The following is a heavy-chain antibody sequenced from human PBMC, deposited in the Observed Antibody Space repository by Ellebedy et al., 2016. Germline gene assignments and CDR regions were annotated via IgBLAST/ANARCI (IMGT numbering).Heavy chain of an antibody. CDR1: EASISSSHYH. CDR3: ARHFYNYDASEPGSLFYGMDV. V-gene: IGHV4-39*01. Sequence: SETLSLTCTVSEASISSSHYHWGWIRQPPGKGLEWIGSVSYSGSTYYNPSLKTRVTISPDTSKKKFSLRLTSVTAADTVVYYCARHFYNYDASEPGSLFYGMDVWGQGTTVTVSS. D-gene: IGHD3-22*01. J-gene: IGHJ6*02. CDR2: VSYSGST.